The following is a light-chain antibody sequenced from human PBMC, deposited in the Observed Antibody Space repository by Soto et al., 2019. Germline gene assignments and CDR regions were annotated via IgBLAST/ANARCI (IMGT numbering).Light chain of an antibody. Sequence: QSVLTQPASVSASPGQSITIPCTVTSSDVGSYNLVSWFQQHPGKVPKLLIYEGTKRPSGLSDRFSGSKSGTTASLTISGLQAEDEAHYYCYSYAGENLYVFGTGTKVTVL. V-gene: IGLV2-23*01. CDR2: EGT. CDR3: YSYAGENLYV. CDR1: SSDVGSYNL. J-gene: IGLJ1*01.